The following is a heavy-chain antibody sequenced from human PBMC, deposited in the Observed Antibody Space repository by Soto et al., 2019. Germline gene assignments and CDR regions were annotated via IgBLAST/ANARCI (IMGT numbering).Heavy chain of an antibody. D-gene: IGHD3-9*01. J-gene: IGHJ2*01. V-gene: IGHV4-34*01. Sequence: QVQLQQWGAGPLRPLETLSLTCGVSGGSFSGYYWAWIRQSPGKGLEWIGEINDRGSINYNPSLKRRVSISVDTSKNHYSLYLRSVTAADTAVYYCARESHDILTGPPWVWYFDLWGRGTLVTVSS. CDR2: INDRGSI. CDR1: GGSFSGYY. CDR3: ARESHDILTGPPWVWYFDL.